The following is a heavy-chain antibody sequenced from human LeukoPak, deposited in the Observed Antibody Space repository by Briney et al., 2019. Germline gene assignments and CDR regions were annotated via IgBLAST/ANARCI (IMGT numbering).Heavy chain of an antibody. CDR1: GGYIGSYY. CDR2: IHTSENT. J-gene: IGHJ6*03. CDR3: AREGDYGDYSKSFYYMDV. D-gene: IGHD4-17*01. V-gene: IGHV4-4*07. Sequence: SETLSLTCTVSGGYIGSYYWSWIRRSAGKGLEWIGRIHTSENTDYNPSLKSRVTMSVDMSTSQFSLRLTSVTAADTAVYYCAREGDYGDYSKSFYYMDVWGKGTTVTVSS.